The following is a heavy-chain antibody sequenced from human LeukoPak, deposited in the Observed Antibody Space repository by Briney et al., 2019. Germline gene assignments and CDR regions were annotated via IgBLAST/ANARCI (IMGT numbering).Heavy chain of an antibody. CDR2: INSDGSST. CDR1: GFTFSSYW. Sequence: GGSLRLSCAASGFTFSSYWMHWVRQAPGKGLVRVSRINSDGSSTSYADSVKGRFTISRDNAKNTLYLQMNSLRAEDTAVYYCARGLLKAFDIWGQGTMVTVSS. J-gene: IGHJ3*02. V-gene: IGHV3-74*01. CDR3: ARGLLKAFDI.